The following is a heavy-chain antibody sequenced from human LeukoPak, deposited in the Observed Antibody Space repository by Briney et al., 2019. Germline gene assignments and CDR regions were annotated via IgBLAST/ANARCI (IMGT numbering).Heavy chain of an antibody. CDR1: GSTSSAYS. CDR3: ARYYYYDTSGYDAFDI. CDR2: ISSSGSSI. J-gene: IGHJ3*02. V-gene: IGHV3-48*04. Sequence: PGGSLRPSFAAPGSTSSAYSINWAGQTPGKGLEWVSYISSSGSSIYYADSVKGRFTISRDNAKNSLFLQMNSLRAEDTAVYNCARYYYYDTSGYDAFDIWGQGTMVTVSS. D-gene: IGHD3-22*01.